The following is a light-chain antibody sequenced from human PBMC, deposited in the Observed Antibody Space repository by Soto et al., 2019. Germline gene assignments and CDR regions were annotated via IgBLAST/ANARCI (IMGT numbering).Light chain of an antibody. Sequence: QSVLTQPASVSGSPGQSITISCTGTSSDIGTYSLVSWYQQHPGKAPKLMIYEVNKRPSGVSDRFSGSKSGNTASLTISGLQAEDEADYYCSSYAGSSTLYVFGTGTKVTVL. CDR1: SSDIGTYSL. CDR2: EVN. J-gene: IGLJ1*01. V-gene: IGLV2-23*02. CDR3: SSYAGSSTLYV.